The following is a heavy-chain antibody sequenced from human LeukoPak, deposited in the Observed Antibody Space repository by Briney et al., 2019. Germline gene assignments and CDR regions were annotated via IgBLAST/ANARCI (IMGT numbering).Heavy chain of an antibody. CDR2: INPSGST. CDR3: ARESLSPPSVGITIPYGMDV. Sequence: PSETLSLTCAVYGGSFSGSYWNWIRQPPGKGLEWIGEINPSGSTNYNPSLKSRVTISLDTSKNQFSLKLSSVTAADTAVYFCARESLSPPSVGITIPYGMDVWGQGTTVTVSS. D-gene: IGHD2-21*01. CDR1: GGSFSGSY. J-gene: IGHJ6*02. V-gene: IGHV4-34*01.